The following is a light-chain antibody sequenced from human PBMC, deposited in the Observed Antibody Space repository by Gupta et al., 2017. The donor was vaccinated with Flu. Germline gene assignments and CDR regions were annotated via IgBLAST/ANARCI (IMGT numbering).Light chain of an antibody. V-gene: IGKV1-39*01. CDR1: QSIGNH. CDR3: QQTHSAPYT. J-gene: IGKJ2*01. Sequence: PSSLSASVEDRVTITCRASQSIGNHLNWYQQRPGKAPKLLIYSVLKVQSGVPSRFSGSGSGTDFTLTISELQPEDFAIYTCQQTHSAPYTFGQGTKVDIK. CDR2: SVL.